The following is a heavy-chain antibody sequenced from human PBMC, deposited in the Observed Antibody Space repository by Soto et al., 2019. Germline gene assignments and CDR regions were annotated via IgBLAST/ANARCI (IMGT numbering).Heavy chain of an antibody. CDR2: IIPILGIA. D-gene: IGHD4-17*01. V-gene: IGHV1-69*08. Sequence: QVQLVQSGAEVKKPGSSVKVSCKASGGTFSSYTISWVRQAPGQGLEWMGRIIPILGIANYAQKFQGRVTITTDKSTSTAYMELSSLRSEDTAVYYCGRDREIYGDYGVWFDPWGQGTLVTVSS. CDR1: GGTFSSYT. CDR3: GRDREIYGDYGVWFDP. J-gene: IGHJ5*02.